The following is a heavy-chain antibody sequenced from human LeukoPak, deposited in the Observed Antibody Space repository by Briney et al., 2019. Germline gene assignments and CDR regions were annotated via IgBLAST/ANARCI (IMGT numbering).Heavy chain of an antibody. CDR1: GGSISSYY. Sequence: SETLSLTCTVSGGSISSYYWSWIRQPAGKGLEWIGRIYSSGSTNYNPSLKSRVTMSVDTSKNQFSLKLSSVTAADTAVYYCARGSPNYYDSSGASNGPFDYWGQGTLVTVSS. J-gene: IGHJ4*02. V-gene: IGHV4-4*07. CDR2: IYSSGST. D-gene: IGHD3-22*01. CDR3: ARGSPNYYDSSGASNGPFDY.